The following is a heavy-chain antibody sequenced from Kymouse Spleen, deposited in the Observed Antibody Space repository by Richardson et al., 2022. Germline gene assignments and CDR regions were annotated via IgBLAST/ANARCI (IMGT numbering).Heavy chain of an antibody. CDR2: ISYDGSNK. J-gene: IGHJ3*02. Sequence: QVQLVESGGGVVQPGRSLRLSCAASGFTFSSYGMHWVRQAPGKGLEWVAVISYDGSNKYYADSVKGRFTISRDNSKNTLYLQMNSLRAEDTAVYYCAKGSHSSSAGDAFDIWGQGTMVTVSS. V-gene: IGHV3-30*18. CDR1: GFTFSSYG. D-gene: IGHD6-6*01. CDR3: AKGSHSSSAGDAFDI.